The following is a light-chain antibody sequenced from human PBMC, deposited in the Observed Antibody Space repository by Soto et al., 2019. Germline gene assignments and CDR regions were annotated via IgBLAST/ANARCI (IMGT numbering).Light chain of an antibody. CDR3: QQYASSPLT. CDR1: QSVRSNY. V-gene: IGKV3-20*01. J-gene: IGKJ4*01. Sequence: EIVLTQSPGTLSLSSGERATLSCRASQSVRSNYLAWYQQKLGQAPRLLIYGASSRATGIPDRFGGSGSGTDFTLTISRLEPEDFAVYYCQQYASSPLTFGGGTKVEFK. CDR2: GAS.